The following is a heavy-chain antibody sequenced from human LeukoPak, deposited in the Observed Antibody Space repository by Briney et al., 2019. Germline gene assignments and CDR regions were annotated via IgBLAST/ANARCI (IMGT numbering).Heavy chain of an antibody. D-gene: IGHD2-21*02. CDR1: GYSFTSYW. Sequence: PGESLKISCKGSGYSFTSYWIGWVRQMPGKGLEWMGIIYPGDSDTRYSPSFQGQVTISADKSISTAYLQRSSLKASDTAMYYCARQGDCGGDCYDPYFDYWGQGTLVTVSS. V-gene: IGHV5-51*01. J-gene: IGHJ4*02. CDR2: IYPGDSDT. CDR3: ARQGDCGGDCYDPYFDY.